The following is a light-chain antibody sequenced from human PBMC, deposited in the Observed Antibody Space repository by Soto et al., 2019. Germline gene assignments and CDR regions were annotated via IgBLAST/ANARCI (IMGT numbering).Light chain of an antibody. CDR3: QQSNSYPWT. CDR2: MAS. Sequence: DIQMTQSPSTLSASAGDRVTITCRASQSISPYLAWYQQKPGKAPKLLIYMASSLQSGVPSRFSGSGSGTEFTHTISSLQPDDFATYYCQQSNSYPWTFGQGTQVDIK. V-gene: IGKV1-5*03. CDR1: QSISPY. J-gene: IGKJ1*01.